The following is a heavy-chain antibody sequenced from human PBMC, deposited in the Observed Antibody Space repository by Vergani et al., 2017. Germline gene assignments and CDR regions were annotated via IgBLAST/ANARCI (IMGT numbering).Heavy chain of an antibody. CDR1: GLNFNDAW. CDR2: VISKKDGGRA. J-gene: IGHJ4*02. V-gene: IGHV3-15*01. Sequence: EVQLVESGGGLLKPGDHVRLSCAVSGLNFNDAWMTWVRQAPGKGLEWLGRVISKKDGGRADYSPHVKGTITISRDKSKSPIYLYMNSLRIEDTATYYCCTYNVGASFSWGPGTRVTVSS. CDR3: CTYNVGASFS. D-gene: IGHD5-24*01.